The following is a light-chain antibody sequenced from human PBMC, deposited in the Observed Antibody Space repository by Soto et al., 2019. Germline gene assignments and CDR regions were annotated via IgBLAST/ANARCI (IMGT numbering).Light chain of an antibody. CDR2: AAS. CDR1: QNSNTC. CDR3: QQYHSYST. V-gene: IGKV1-5*03. J-gene: IGKJ1*01. Sequence: DIQMTQSPATLSAAVGDRVTITCRASQNSNTCLSWQQQNPGKGPKILIYAASTLQSGDPLRFSGTGSGTEFTLTISSLQPDDFATYYCQQYHSYSTFGQGTKVDIK.